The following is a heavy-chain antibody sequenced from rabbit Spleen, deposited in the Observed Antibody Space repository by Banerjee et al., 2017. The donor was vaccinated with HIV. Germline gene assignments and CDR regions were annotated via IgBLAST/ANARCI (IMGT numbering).Heavy chain of an antibody. CDR1: GFSFSSTYY. J-gene: IGHJ4*01. D-gene: IGHD2-1*01. Sequence: QEQLEESGGDLVKPEGSLTLTCTASGFSFSSTYYMCWVRQAPGKGLECIACIYAGSSGSTYYANWAKGRFTISKTSSTTVTLQMTSLTVADTATYFCARGSATMTMVITGFYLNLWGPGTLVTVS. CDR2: IYAGSSGST. V-gene: IGHV1S45*01. CDR3: ARGSATMTMVITGFYLNL.